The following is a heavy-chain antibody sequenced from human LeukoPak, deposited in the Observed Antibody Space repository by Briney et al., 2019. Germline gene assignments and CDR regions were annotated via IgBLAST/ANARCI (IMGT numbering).Heavy chain of an antibody. CDR1: GFTFSSYW. CDR2: ISGSGDAT. J-gene: IGHJ4*02. D-gene: IGHD5-12*01. Sequence: GGSLRLSCAASGFTFSSYWMTWVRQAPGKGLEWVSAISGSGDATYYADSVKGRFTISRDNPKNTLYLQMNSLRAEDTAVYTCAKGTVGGYDYWGQGTLVTVSS. CDR3: AKGTVGGYDY. V-gene: IGHV3-23*01.